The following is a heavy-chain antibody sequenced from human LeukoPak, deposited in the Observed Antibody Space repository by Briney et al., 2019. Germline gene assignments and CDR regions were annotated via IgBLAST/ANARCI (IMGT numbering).Heavy chain of an antibody. CDR1: GGSFSGYY. V-gene: IGHV4-34*01. Sequence: PSETLSLTCAVYGGSFSGYYWSWIRQPPGKGLEWIGEINHSGSTNYNPSLKSRVTISVDTSKNQFSLKLSSVTAADTAVYYCARHLTTYYYDSSGYYCDAFDIWGQGTMVTVSS. CDR3: ARHLTTYYYDSSGYYCDAFDI. D-gene: IGHD3-22*01. CDR2: INHSGST. J-gene: IGHJ3*02.